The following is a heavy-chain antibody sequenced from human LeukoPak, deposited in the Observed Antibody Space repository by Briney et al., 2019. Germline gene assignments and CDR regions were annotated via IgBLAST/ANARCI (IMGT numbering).Heavy chain of an antibody. CDR3: ARDLGYGALDP. V-gene: IGHV3-7*01. CDR1: GFTFTSYW. Sequence: PGGSLRLSGAASGFTFTSYWMTWVRQAPGKGLKWVALINPDGSQTNYVDSVKGRFTISRDNAENSLYLQMNSLRAEDTAVYYCARDLGYGALDPWGQGTLVTVSS. CDR2: INPDGSQT. J-gene: IGHJ5*02. D-gene: IGHD4-17*01.